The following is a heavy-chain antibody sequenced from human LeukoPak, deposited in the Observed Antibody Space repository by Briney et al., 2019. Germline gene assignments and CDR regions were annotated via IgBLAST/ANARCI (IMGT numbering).Heavy chain of an antibody. J-gene: IGHJ4*02. Sequence: TVSGGSISSXXYXWGWIRQPPGXXXEXIGSIYYSGSTYYNPSLKSRVTISVDTSKNQFSLKLSSVAAADTAVYYCARQVRRWLQLSYFDYWGQGTLVTVSS. V-gene: IGHV4-39*01. D-gene: IGHD5-24*01. CDR1: GGSISSXXYX. CDR2: IYYSGST. CDR3: ARQVRRWLQLSYFDY.